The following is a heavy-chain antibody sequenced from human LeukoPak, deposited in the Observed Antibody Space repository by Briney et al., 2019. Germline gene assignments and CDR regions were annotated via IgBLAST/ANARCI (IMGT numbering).Heavy chain of an antibody. J-gene: IGHJ4*02. CDR3: AKRSGPNSGPFDS. CDR1: GFIFTEYG. CDR2: VRKDATEK. V-gene: IGHV3-30*02. Sequence: GGSLRLSCAASGFIFTEYGMYWVRQAPGKGLEWVAFVRKDATEKKYADSVEGRFTISRDDSENTVYLTMNNLRVDDTAVYYCAKRSGPNSGPFDSWGQGTPVIVSS. D-gene: IGHD1-1*01.